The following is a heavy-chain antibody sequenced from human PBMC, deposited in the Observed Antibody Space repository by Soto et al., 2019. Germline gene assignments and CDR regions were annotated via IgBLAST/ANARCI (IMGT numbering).Heavy chain of an antibody. J-gene: IGHJ4*02. CDR2: IIPIFGTA. Sequence: QVQLVQSGAEVKQPGSSVKVSCQASGGTFSSYALRWVRPAPGQGLEWMGGIIPIFGTANYAQKFQGRVTITADESTSTAYMELSSLRSEDTAVYYCARGQEGWDYGDYAPQDYWGQGTLVTVSS. CDR3: ARGQEGWDYGDYAPQDY. CDR1: GGTFSSYA. V-gene: IGHV1-69*01. D-gene: IGHD4-17*01.